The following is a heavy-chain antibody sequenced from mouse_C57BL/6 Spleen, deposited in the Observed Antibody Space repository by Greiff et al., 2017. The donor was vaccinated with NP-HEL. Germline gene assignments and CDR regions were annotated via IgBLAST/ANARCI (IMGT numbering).Heavy chain of an antibody. D-gene: IGHD3-3*01. V-gene: IGHV1-80*01. CDR1: GYAFSSYW. CDR3: ARRGDLYYYAMDY. Sequence: VQRVESGAELVKPGASVKISCKASGYAFSSYWMNWVKQRPGKGLEWIGQIYPGDGDTNYNGKFKGKATLTADKSSSTAYMQLSSLTSEDSAVYFCARRGDLYYYAMDYWGKGTSVTVSS. J-gene: IGHJ4*01. CDR2: IYPGDGDT.